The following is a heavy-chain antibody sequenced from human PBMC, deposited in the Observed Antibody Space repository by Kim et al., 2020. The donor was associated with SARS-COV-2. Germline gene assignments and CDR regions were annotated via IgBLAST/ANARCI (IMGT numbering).Heavy chain of an antibody. Sequence: SRVTISVDTSKNQFSLKLSSVTAADTAVYYCARGFYSSSWHYYYGMDVWGQGTTVTVSS. J-gene: IGHJ6*02. V-gene: IGHV4-34*01. CDR3: ARGFYSSSWHYYYGMDV. D-gene: IGHD6-13*01.